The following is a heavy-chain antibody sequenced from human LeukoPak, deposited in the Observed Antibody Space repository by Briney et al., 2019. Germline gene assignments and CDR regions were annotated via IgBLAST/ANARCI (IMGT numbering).Heavy chain of an antibody. CDR1: GFTFSSYW. Sequence: GGSLRLSCAASGFTFSSYWMSWVRQAPGKGLEWVANIKQDGSEKYYVDSVKGRFTISRDNAKNSLYLQMNSLRAEDTAVYYCARVKGGYSSWFGSHFDLWGRGTLVTVSS. J-gene: IGHJ2*01. V-gene: IGHV3-7*01. CDR2: IKQDGSEK. D-gene: IGHD5-18*01. CDR3: ARVKGGYSSWFGSHFDL.